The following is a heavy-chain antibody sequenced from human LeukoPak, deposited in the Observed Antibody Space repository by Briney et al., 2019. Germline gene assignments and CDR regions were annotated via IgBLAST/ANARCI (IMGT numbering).Heavy chain of an antibody. D-gene: IGHD3-3*01. CDR3: ASWDYYDFWSGYEKADGMDV. CDR1: GFTFSSYA. CDR2: IYSGGST. Sequence: QPGGSLRLSCAASGFTFSSYAMSWVRQAPGKGLEWVSVIYSGGSTYYADSVKGRFTISRDNSKNTLYLQMNSLRAEDTAVYYCASWDYYDFWSGYEKADGMDVWGQGTTVTVSS. J-gene: IGHJ6*02. V-gene: IGHV3-66*01.